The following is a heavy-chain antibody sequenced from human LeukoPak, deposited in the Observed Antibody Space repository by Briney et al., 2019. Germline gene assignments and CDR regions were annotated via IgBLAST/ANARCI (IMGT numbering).Heavy chain of an antibody. D-gene: IGHD3-22*01. V-gene: IGHV4-4*02. Sequence: SETLSLTCAVSGGSISSSNWWSWVRQPPGKGLEWIGRIYTSGSTNYNPSLKSRVTMSVDTSKNQFSLKLSSVTAADTAVYYCARTALYYYDSSGYFYFDYWGQGTLVTVSS. CDR1: GGSISSSNW. J-gene: IGHJ4*02. CDR2: IYTSGST. CDR3: ARTALYYYDSSGYFYFDY.